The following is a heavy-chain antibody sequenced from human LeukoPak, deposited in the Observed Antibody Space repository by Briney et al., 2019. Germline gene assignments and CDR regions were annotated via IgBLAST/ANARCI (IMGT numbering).Heavy chain of an antibody. V-gene: IGHV4-38-2*02. Sequence: SETLSLTCTVSGYSISRGYYWGWVRQPPGKRLEWIGSIYHIGDTAYNPSLKDRVTISVDTPKNQFSLKLASVTAADTAVYYCARAGIGDFDSWGQGTLVTVSS. CDR2: IYHIGDT. CDR1: GYSISRGYY. J-gene: IGHJ4*02. D-gene: IGHD3-10*01. CDR3: ARAGIGDFDS.